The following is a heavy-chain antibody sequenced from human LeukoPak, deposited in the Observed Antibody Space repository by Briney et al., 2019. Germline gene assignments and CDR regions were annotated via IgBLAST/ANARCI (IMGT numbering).Heavy chain of an antibody. Sequence: PSETLSLTCTVSGGSIISSSYYWGWLRQPPGKGLEWFGSIYYSGSTYYNPPLKSRVTISVDASKNQFSLRLSSVPAADAAVYYCARHIPYYYDSSGYWYYFDYWGRGTLVSVSS. CDR2: IYYSGST. D-gene: IGHD3-22*01. CDR3: ARHIPYYYDSSGYWYYFDY. V-gene: IGHV4-39*01. J-gene: IGHJ4*02. CDR1: GGSIISSSYY.